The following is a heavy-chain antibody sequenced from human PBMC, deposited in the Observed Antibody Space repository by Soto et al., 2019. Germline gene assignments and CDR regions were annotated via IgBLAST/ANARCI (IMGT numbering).Heavy chain of an antibody. J-gene: IGHJ6*02. Sequence: SETLSLTCSVSGASIRSSISYWGWIRQSPGKGLDWIGIVYYSGLTHYNPSFRGRVAIFVDTSKNQFSVRLNSVTAADTAVFYCARLPAEGVVAGGTMDVWGQGTTVTVSS. CDR3: ARLPAEGVVAGGTMDV. CDR2: VYYSGLT. V-gene: IGHV4-39*01. D-gene: IGHD2-15*01. CDR1: GASIRSSISY.